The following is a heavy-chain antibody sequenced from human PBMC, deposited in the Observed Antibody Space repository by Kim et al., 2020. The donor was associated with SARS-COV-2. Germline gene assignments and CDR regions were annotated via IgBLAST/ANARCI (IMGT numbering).Heavy chain of an antibody. CDR3: ARAFDYNVMDV. J-gene: IGHJ6*02. D-gene: IGHD3-9*01. V-gene: IGHV4-59*02. CDR1: GDSARRYY. CDR2: TYYRGTT. Sequence: SETLSLSCSVSGDSARRYYWSWVRQPPGKGLEWIGYTYYRGTTDYNPSLKSRATISVDTSNNRISLNLTSVTAADTAVYFCARAFDYNVMDVWGQGTTV.